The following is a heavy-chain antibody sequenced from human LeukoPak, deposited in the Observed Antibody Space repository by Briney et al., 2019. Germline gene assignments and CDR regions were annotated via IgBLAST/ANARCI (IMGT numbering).Heavy chain of an antibody. CDR3: ASPDPSSGYTYYMDV. Sequence: SQTLSLTCTVSGGSISSGSYYWGWIRQPAGKGLEWIGRIYYSGSTYYNPSLKSRVTISVDTSKNQFSLKPSSVTAADTAVYYCASPDPSSGYTYYMDVWGKGTTVTVSS. J-gene: IGHJ6*03. CDR1: GGSISSGSYY. D-gene: IGHD3-22*01. CDR2: IYYSGST. V-gene: IGHV4-39*01.